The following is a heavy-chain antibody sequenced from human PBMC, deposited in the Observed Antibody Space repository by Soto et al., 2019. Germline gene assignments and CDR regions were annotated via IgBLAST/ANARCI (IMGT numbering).Heavy chain of an antibody. CDR1: GFTFSSYA. CDR2: ISGSDGST. V-gene: IGHV3-23*01. J-gene: IGHJ4*02. CDR3: AKAHPGIAAAGTLDY. D-gene: IGHD6-13*01. Sequence: GGSLRLSCAASGFTFSSYAMSWVRQAPGKGLEWVSTISGSDGSTYYADSVKGRFTISRDNSKNTLYLQMNSLRAEDTAVYYCAKAHPGIAAAGTLDYWGQGTLVTVSS.